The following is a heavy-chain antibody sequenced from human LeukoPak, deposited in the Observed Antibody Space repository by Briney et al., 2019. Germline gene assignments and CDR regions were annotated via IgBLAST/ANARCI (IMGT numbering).Heavy chain of an antibody. CDR2: ISSSSSYI. J-gene: IGHJ4*02. CDR3: AYEAYCGGDCPN. Sequence: GGSLRLSCAASGFTFSSYSMNWVRQAPGKGLEWVSSISSSSSYIYYADSVKGRFTISRDNAKNSLYPQMNSLRAEDTAVYYCAYEAYCGGDCPNWGQGTLVTVSS. CDR1: GFTFSSYS. V-gene: IGHV3-21*01. D-gene: IGHD2-21*02.